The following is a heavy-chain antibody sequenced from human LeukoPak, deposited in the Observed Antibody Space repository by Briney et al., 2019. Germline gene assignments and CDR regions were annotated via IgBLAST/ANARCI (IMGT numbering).Heavy chain of an antibody. V-gene: IGHV3-49*04. D-gene: IGHD5-12*01. CDR1: GFTFGDYA. CDR3: TRLAGSGHDRFDF. CDR2: IRTKDFGATT. Sequence: GGSLRLSCSASGFTFGDYAMGWVRQAPGKGLEWLGFIRTKDFGATTQYPASVKGRFSISRDDPKRVVYLQMNSLNIEDTAVFYCTRLAGSGHDRFDFWGQGTLVTVSS. J-gene: IGHJ4*02.